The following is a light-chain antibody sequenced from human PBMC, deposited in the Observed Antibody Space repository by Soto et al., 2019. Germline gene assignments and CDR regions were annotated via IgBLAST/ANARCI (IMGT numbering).Light chain of an antibody. CDR2: DAS. V-gene: IGKV1-5*01. Sequence: DIQMTQSPSTLSASVGDRVTITCLASQSISTWLAWYTKNPGKATKIMINDASSLESGVPSRVSGSGFGTEVTLTISSLQPDEFATYYGQQYNSYPWTFGPGTKVDIK. J-gene: IGKJ1*01. CDR3: QQYNSYPWT. CDR1: QSISTW.